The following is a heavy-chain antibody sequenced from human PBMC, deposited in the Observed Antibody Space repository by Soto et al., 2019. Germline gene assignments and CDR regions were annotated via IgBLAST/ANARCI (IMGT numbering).Heavy chain of an antibody. V-gene: IGHV3-23*01. CDR1: GFNFGSYA. CDR2: VSGSGGSP. CDR3: VKGKESGYRGAFDS. D-gene: IGHD5-18*01. J-gene: IGHJ4*02. Sequence: EEQLLESGGGLVQPGGSLRLSCAATGFNFGSYAMGWVRQAPGKGLEWVPGVSGSGGSPYYADSVKGRLTISKDKSKNTLYLDLNNLRSEDTAVYFCVKGKESGYRGAFDSWGQGTLVTVSS.